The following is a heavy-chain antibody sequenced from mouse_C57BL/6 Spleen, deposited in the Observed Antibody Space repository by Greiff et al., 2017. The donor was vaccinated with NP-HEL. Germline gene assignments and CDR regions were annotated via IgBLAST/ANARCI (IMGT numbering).Heavy chain of an antibody. CDR2: IYPGSGST. CDR1: GYTFTSYW. J-gene: IGHJ3*01. V-gene: IGHV1-55*01. Sequence: QVQLQQPGAELVKPGASVKMSCKASGYTFTSYWITWVKQRPGQGLEWIGDIYPGSGSTNYNEKFKSKATLTVDTSSSTAYMQLSSLTSEDSAVYYCARGTDYYDGYFLWFAYWGQGTLVTVSA. D-gene: IGHD2-3*01. CDR3: ARGTDYYDGYFLWFAY.